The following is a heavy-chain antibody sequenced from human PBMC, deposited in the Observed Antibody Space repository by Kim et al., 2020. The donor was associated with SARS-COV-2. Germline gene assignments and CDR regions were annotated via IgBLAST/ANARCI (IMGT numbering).Heavy chain of an antibody. CDR3: ARGRRDPYYYGSGSLNSGEQNWFDP. V-gene: IGHV1-3*01. J-gene: IGHJ5*02. CDR1: GYTFTSYA. CDR2: INAGNGNT. D-gene: IGHD3-10*01. Sequence: ASVKVSCKASGYTFTSYAMHWVRQAPGQRLEWMGWINAGNGNTKYSQKFQGRVTITRDTSASTAYMELSSLRSEDTAVYYCARGRRDPYYYGSGSLNSGEQNWFDPWGQGTLVTVSS.